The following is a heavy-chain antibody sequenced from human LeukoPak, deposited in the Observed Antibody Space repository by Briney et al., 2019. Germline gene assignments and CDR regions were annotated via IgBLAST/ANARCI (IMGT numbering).Heavy chain of an antibody. CDR1: GGSISSYY. CDR3: ARDLEVVPAAISNDAFDI. D-gene: IGHD2-2*01. V-gene: IGHV4-59*01. J-gene: IGHJ3*02. CDR2: IYYSGST. Sequence: SETLSLTCTVSGGSISSYYWSWIRQPPGKGLEWIGYIYYSGSTNYNPSLKSRVTISVDTSKNQFSLKLSSVTAADTAVYYCARDLEVVPAAISNDAFDIWGQGTMVTVSS.